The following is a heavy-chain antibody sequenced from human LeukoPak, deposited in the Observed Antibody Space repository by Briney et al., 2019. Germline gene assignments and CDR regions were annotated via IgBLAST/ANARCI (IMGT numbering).Heavy chain of an antibody. CDR1: GGSINSYY. Sequence: KTSETLSLTCTVSGGSINSYYWSWIRRPPGKGLEWIGYIYYSGSTNYSPSLKSRVTISVDTSKNQFSLKLTSVTAADAAVYYCARHVQDTTMVTPLYYFDYWGQGTLVTVSS. V-gene: IGHV4-59*08. CDR2: IYYSGST. CDR3: ARHVQDTTMVTPLYYFDY. D-gene: IGHD5-18*01. J-gene: IGHJ4*02.